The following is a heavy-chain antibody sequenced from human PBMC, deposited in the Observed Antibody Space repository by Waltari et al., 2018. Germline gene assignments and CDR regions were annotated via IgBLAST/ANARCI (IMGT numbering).Heavy chain of an antibody. CDR2: IYYSGST. J-gene: IGHJ4*02. CDR1: GGSISSSSYY. V-gene: IGHV4-39*07. Sequence: QLQLQESGPGLVKPSETLSLTCTVSGGSISSSSYYWGWIRQPPGKGLEWIGSIYYSGSTYYNPSLKSRVTISVDTSKNQFSLKLSSVTAADTAVYYCVRGSGYSSGWSYFDYWGQGTLVTVSS. D-gene: IGHD6-19*01. CDR3: VRGSGYSSGWSYFDY.